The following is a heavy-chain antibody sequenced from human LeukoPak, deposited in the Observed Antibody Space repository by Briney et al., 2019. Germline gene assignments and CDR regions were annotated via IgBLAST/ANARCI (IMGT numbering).Heavy chain of an antibody. V-gene: IGHV4-59*01. CDR2: IYYSGST. CDR3: ARSTSSLAFDI. D-gene: IGHD2-2*01. Sequence: SETLSLTCTVSGGSISSYYWSWIRQPPGKGLEWIGYIYYSGSTNYNPSLKSRVTISVDTSKNQFSLKLSSVTAADTAVYYCARSTSSLAFDIWGQGTMATVSS. J-gene: IGHJ3*02. CDR1: GGSISSYY.